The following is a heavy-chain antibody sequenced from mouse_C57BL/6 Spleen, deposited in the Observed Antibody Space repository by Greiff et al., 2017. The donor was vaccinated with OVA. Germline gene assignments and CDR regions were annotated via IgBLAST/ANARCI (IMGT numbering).Heavy chain of an antibody. J-gene: IGHJ2*01. CDR1: GFNIKDYY. Sequence: VQLQQSGAELVKPGASVKLSCTASGFNIKDYYMHWVKQRTEQGLEWIGRIDPEDGETKYAPKFPGKATITADTSSNTAYLQLSSLTSQDTAVYYCANSGSSPLYNFVTWGQGTTLTVSS. CDR3: ANSGSSPLYNFVT. CDR2: IDPEDGET. V-gene: IGHV14-2*01. D-gene: IGHD1-1*01.